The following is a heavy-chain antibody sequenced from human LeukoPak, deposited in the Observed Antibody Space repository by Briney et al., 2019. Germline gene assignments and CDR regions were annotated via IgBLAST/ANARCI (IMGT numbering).Heavy chain of an antibody. CDR1: GGSISTSNYY. CDR2: IYYSGST. Sequence: SETLSLTCTVSGGSISTSNYYWGWVRQPPGKGLEWIGYIYYSGSTNYNPSLKSRVTISVDTSKNQFSLKLSSVTAADTAVYYCARERQLWSNIFDYWGQGTLVTVSS. V-gene: IGHV4-61*01. CDR3: ARERQLWSNIFDY. D-gene: IGHD5-18*01. J-gene: IGHJ4*02.